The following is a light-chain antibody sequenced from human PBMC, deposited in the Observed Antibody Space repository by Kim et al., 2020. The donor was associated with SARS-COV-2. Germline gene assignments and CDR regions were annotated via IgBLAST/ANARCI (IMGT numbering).Light chain of an antibody. CDR1: SSNIEKNY. CDR3: AAWDDRLSGRV. V-gene: IGLV1-47*01. Sequence: QPVLTQPPSASGTPGQRVTISCSGSSSNIEKNYVYWYQQVPGTAPKVLIHGNNLRPSGVPDRFSGSKSGTSASLAISGFRSEDEADYYCAAWDDRLSGRVFGGGTQLTVL. J-gene: IGLJ3*02. CDR2: GNN.